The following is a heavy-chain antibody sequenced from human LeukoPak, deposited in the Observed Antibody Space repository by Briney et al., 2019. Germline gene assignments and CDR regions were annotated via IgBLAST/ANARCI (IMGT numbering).Heavy chain of an antibody. V-gene: IGHV5-51*01. D-gene: IGHD1-26*01. Sequence: GESLKISCKGSGYSFTSYWIGWVRQMPGKGLEWMGIVYPGDSETRFSPSFQGQVTMSADKSISTAYPQWSSLKASDTAMYYCAALNSGSYSFHYWGQGTLVTVSS. CDR3: AALNSGSYSFHY. CDR1: GYSFTSYW. J-gene: IGHJ4*02. CDR2: VYPGDSET.